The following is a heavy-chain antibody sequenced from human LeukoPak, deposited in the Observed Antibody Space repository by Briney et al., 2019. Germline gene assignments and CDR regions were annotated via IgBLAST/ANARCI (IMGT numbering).Heavy chain of an antibody. D-gene: IGHD1-1*01. CDR2: ISGSGDIT. Sequence: GGSLRLSCAASGLTFSSYAMSWVRQAPEKGLEWVSAISGSGDITYYADTVKGRFSGSRDNSKNTLYLQLNSLRAEDTAVYYCAKDLRGTLSSRGPFEYWGQGTLVTVSS. J-gene: IGHJ4*02. CDR3: AKDLRGTLSSRGPFEY. CDR1: GLTFSSYA. V-gene: IGHV3-23*01.